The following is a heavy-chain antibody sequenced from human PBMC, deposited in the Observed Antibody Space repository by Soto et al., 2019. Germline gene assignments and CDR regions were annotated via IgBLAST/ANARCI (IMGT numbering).Heavy chain of an antibody. CDR3: AKESGSTYGFEHY. J-gene: IGHJ4*02. V-gene: IGHV3-23*01. CDR2: ITGSGGST. CDR1: GFTFSSYA. Sequence: PGGSLRLSCAASGFTFSSYAMSWVRQAPGKGLQWVSVITGSGGSTYFADSVKGRFTISRDNSKNTLSLQMNSLTAEDTAVYYCAKESGSTYGFEHYWGQGTLVTVSS. D-gene: IGHD5-18*01.